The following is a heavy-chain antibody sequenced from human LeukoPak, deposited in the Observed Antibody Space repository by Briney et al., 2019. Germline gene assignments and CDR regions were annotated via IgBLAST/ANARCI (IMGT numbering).Heavy chain of an antibody. Sequence: GGSLRLSCVASGFTFSSYTMNWVRQTPGKGLEWVSSISGSSYYIYYADSVRGRFTIPRDNAENSVYLQMNSLRAEDTAVYYCARARWLQLFDYWGQGTLVTVSS. CDR1: GFTFSSYT. CDR2: ISGSSYYI. V-gene: IGHV3-21*01. D-gene: IGHD5-24*01. CDR3: ARARWLQLFDY. J-gene: IGHJ4*02.